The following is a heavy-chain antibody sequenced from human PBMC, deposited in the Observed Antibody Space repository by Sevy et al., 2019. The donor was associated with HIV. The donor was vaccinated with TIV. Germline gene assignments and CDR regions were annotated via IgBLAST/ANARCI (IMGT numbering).Heavy chain of an antibody. D-gene: IGHD3-16*01. Sequence: GGSLRLSCAASTFTFGHYAMHWVRQAPGKGLQWVAGISYEGSNEYYTDSVKGRFTISRDNSKNPLNLEMNNLRVEETALYYCARDWGTPPTAILYYFDFWGQGIPVTVSS. CDR1: TFTFGHYA. CDR3: ARDWGTPPTAILYYFDF. J-gene: IGHJ4*02. CDR2: ISYEGSNE. V-gene: IGHV3-30*04.